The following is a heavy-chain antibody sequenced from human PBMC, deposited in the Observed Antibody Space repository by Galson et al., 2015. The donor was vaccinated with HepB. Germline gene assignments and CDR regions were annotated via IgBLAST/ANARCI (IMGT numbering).Heavy chain of an antibody. CDR2: IRSRTYGATA. V-gene: IGHV3-49*03. CDR3: SRNDFWSGYESPPDNWFDP. CDR1: GFTFADYT. J-gene: IGHJ5*02. Sequence: SLRLSCAAPGFTFADYTINWFRQAPGKGLEWVGLIRSRTYGATAEYAASVKDRFTISRDDSKSIAYLQMNSLKTEDTAVFYCSRNDFWSGYESPPDNWFDPWGQGTLVTVSS. D-gene: IGHD3-3*01.